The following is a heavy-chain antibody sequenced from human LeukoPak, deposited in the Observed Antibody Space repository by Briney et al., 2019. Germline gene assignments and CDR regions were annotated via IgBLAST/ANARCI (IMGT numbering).Heavy chain of an antibody. D-gene: IGHD3-22*01. Sequence: ASVKVSCKASGYTFTNYYTHWLRQAPGQGLEWVGVFNPSGGSTSYAQKFQGRVTMTRDTSISTTYMELSRLRSDDTAVYYCARGEQKGYYYDSSGHDYWGQGTLVTVSS. J-gene: IGHJ4*02. CDR1: GYTFTNYY. V-gene: IGHV1-46*01. CDR2: FNPSGGST. CDR3: ARGEQKGYYYDSSGHDY.